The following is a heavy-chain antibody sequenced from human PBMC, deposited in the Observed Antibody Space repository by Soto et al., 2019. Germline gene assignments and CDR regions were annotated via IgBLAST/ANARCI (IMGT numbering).Heavy chain of an antibody. CDR1: GSTFTGYY. D-gene: IGHD6-6*01. J-gene: IGHJ4*02. CDR3: VTGDHLVR. CDR2: INPKTGDT. Sequence: ASVKVSCKTSGSTFTGYYLNWVRQAPGRGLEWVGWINPKTGDTNNAQKFQGRVTMTTDTSISTGYMEPSGLKSDDTAVYYCVTGDHLVRWGQGTRVTVSS. V-gene: IGHV1-2*02.